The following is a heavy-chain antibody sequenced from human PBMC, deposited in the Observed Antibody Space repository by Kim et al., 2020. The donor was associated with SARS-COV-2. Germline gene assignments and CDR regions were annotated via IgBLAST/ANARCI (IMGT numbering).Heavy chain of an antibody. CDR1: GFTFSSSA. D-gene: IGHD1-26*01. J-gene: IGHJ6*02. CDR2: IYSGGSST. CDR3: AKDGKSTQGGDESSGTFYYYYGMDV. Sequence: GGSLRLSCAASGFTFSSSAMSWVRQAPGKGLEWVSVIYSGGSSTYYADSVKGRFTISRDNSKNTLYLQMNSLRAEDTAVYYCAKDGKSTQGGDESSGTFYYYYGMDVWGQGTTVTVSS. V-gene: IGHV3-23*03.